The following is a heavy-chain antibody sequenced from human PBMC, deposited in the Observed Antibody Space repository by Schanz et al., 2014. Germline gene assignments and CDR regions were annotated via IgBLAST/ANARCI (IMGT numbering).Heavy chain of an antibody. CDR1: GYIFTSYS. CDR3: ARRGIRGVFSSFDY. D-gene: IGHD3-10*01. Sequence: QVHLVQSGAEVKKPGASVKVSCKASGYIFTSYSMHWVRQAPGQGLEWLGIINPSGVSTSSAQEFQGRVTMTRDTSTSTLQMELSSLTSEDTAVYNCARRGIRGVFSSFDYWGLGTLVTVSS. CDR2: INPSGVST. V-gene: IGHV1-46*01. J-gene: IGHJ4*02.